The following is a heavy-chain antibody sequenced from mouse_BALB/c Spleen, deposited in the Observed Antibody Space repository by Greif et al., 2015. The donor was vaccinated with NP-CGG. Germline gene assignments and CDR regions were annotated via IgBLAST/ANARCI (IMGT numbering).Heavy chain of an antibody. Sequence: VKLVESGPGLVQPSQSLSITFTVSGFSLTSYGVHWVRQSPGKGLEWLGVIWSGGSTDYNAAFISRLSISKDNSKSQVFFKMNSLQANDTAIYYCARNYYGSSYYVMDYWGQGTSVTVSS. V-gene: IGHV2-2*02. CDR3: ARNYYGSSYYVMDY. D-gene: IGHD1-1*01. CDR1: GFSLTSYG. J-gene: IGHJ4*01. CDR2: IWSGGST.